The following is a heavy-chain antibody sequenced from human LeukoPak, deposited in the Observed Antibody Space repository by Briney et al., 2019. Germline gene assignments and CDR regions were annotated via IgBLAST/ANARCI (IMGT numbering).Heavy chain of an antibody. Sequence: GGSLRLSCAASGFIFSSCAMSWVRQAPGKGPEWVSAISGSGDSTYYADSVKGRFTISRDNSKNTLYLQMNSLRAEDTAVYYCAATKGAYLFDYWGQGTLVAVSS. V-gene: IGHV3-23*01. J-gene: IGHJ4*02. CDR3: AATKGAYLFDY. CDR1: GFIFSSCA. CDR2: ISGSGDST. D-gene: IGHD2-2*02.